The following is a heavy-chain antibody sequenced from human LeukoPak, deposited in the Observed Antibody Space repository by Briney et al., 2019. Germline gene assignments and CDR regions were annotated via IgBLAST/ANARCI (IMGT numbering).Heavy chain of an antibody. CDR2: IYPGDSDT. D-gene: IGHD2-15*01. V-gene: IGHV5-51*01. Sequence: GESLKISCKGSGYSFTSYWIGWVRQMPGKGPEWMGIIYPGDSDTRYSPSFQGQVTISADKSISTAYLQWSSLKASDTAMYYCASPYCSGGSCSGTFDYWGQGTLVTVSS. CDR3: ASPYCSGGSCSGTFDY. J-gene: IGHJ4*02. CDR1: GYSFTSYW.